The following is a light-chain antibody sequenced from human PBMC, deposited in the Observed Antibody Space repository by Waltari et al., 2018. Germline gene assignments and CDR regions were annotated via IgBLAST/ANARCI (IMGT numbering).Light chain of an antibody. CDR2: GAS. CDR1: QSISTS. J-gene: IGKJ4*01. CDR3: QDYDNLPPLT. V-gene: IGKV1-33*01. Sequence: DIQMTQSPPSLSASVGDRVPIPCPATQSISTSLNWYQQKPGKAPNLLIYGASSLERGVPSRFSGSGSGTDFTLTISSLHPEDFATYYCQDYDNLPPLTFGGGTKVEIK.